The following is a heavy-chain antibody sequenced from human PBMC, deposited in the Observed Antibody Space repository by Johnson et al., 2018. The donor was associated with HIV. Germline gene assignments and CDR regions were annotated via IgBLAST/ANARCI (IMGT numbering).Heavy chain of an antibody. CDR3: ARPGIAVAAAPDDDAFDI. D-gene: IGHD6-19*01. Sequence: QVQLVESGGGLVKPGGYLRLSCTASGFIFSDFYMSWIRQAPGKGLQWVAYISNSGSTIYYADSVKGRFTISREHAKNSLYLQMNSLRAEDTAVYYCARPGIAVAAAPDDDAFDIWGQGTMVTVSS. CDR1: GFIFSDFY. J-gene: IGHJ3*02. V-gene: IGHV3-11*04. CDR2: ISNSGSTI.